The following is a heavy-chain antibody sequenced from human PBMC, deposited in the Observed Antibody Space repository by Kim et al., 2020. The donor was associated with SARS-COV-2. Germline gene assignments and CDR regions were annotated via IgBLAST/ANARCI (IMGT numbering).Heavy chain of an antibody. J-gene: IGHJ6*02. CDR3: ARNPGYSSSWYLRSPLMEWVDMDV. V-gene: IGHV4-4*02. D-gene: IGHD6-13*01. CDR1: GGSISSSNW. CDR2: IYHSGST. Sequence: SETLSLTCAVSGGSISSSNWWSWVRQPPGKGLEWIGEIYHSGSTNYNPSLKSRVTISVDKSKNQFSLKLSSVTAADTAVYYCARNPGYSSSWYLRSPLMEWVDMDVWGQGTTVTVSS.